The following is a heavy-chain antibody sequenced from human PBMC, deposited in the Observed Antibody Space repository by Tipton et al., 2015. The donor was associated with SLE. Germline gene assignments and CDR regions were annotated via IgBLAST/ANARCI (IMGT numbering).Heavy chain of an antibody. V-gene: IGHV4-31*03. CDR1: GGSISSGGYF. D-gene: IGHD3-22*01. Sequence: TLSLTCTVSGGSISSGGYFWSWIRQLPGKGLEWIGYIYNSGSTYYNPSLRSRTSISLDTSKNQFSLKLNSVTAADTAVYYCARDDDSSGADRRADAFDIWGQGTPVTVSS. J-gene: IGHJ3*02. CDR2: IYNSGST. CDR3: ARDDDSSGADRRADAFDI.